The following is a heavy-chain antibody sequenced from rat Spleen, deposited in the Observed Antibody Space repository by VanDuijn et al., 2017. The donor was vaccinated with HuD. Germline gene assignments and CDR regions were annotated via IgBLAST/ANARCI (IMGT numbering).Heavy chain of an antibody. J-gene: IGHJ2*01. CDR2: INSAGNT. D-gene: IGHD1-9*01. CDR3: ARDEYYGYTPFDY. CDR1: GYSITRSYR. Sequence: EVQLQESGPGLVKPSQSLSLTCSVTGYSITRSYRWSWIRKFPGNKLEWMGYINSAGNTLYNPSLKSRISITRDTSKNQFFLQVNSVTTEDTATYYCARDEYYGYTPFDYWGQGVMVTVSS. V-gene: IGHV3-3*01.